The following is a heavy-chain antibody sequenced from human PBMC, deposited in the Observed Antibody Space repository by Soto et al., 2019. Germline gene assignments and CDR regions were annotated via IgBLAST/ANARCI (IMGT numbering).Heavy chain of an antibody. CDR1: GDSVSSNSDA. Sequence: QSQTLSLTCAISGDSVSSNSDAWNWMRQSTSRGLEWLGRTYYRSKWYNDYAVSVKSRITINPNTSNNQFSLQLYSVTPYDSAVYYYASIDYDPFDVWGQGT. CDR2: TYYRSKWYN. CDR3: ASIDYDPFDV. D-gene: IGHD3-9*01. V-gene: IGHV6-1*01. J-gene: IGHJ3*01.